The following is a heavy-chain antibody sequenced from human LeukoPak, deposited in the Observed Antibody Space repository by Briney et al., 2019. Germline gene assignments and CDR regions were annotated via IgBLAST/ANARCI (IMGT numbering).Heavy chain of an antibody. CDR2: MNPNGGNT. V-gene: IGHV1-8*01. CDR1: GYTFTSYD. Sequence: GASVKVSCKASGYTFTSYDINWVRQATGQGLEWMGWMNPNGGNTGYAQKFQGRVTMTRNTSISTAYMELSSLRSEDTAVYYCVGSSRTGEFDPWGQGTLVTVSS. D-gene: IGHD6-13*01. CDR3: VGSSRTGEFDP. J-gene: IGHJ5*02.